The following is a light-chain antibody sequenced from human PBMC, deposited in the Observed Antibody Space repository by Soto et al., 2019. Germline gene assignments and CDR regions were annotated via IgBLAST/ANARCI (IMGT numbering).Light chain of an antibody. CDR1: GSDVGAYNL. CDR2: EVN. V-gene: IGLV2-23*02. CDR3: CSYAGTAAYA. Sequence: NQAASVTGVPLGGLPISCNETGSDVGAYNLVSWYQQHPGKAPKLIICEVNTRPSGISNRFSGSKSGDTASLTISGLQAEDEADYFCCSYAGTAAYAFVTGTKFPVL. J-gene: IGLJ1*01.